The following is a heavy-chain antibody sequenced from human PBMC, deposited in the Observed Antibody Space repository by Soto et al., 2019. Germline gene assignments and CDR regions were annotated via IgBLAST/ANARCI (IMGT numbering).Heavy chain of an antibody. J-gene: IGHJ4*02. Sequence: SLRLSCAASGFALSTSRMHWVRQAPGKGLVWVSHIDSDGTTVNYADSVKGRFTVSSDHAMSTVYLQMNNLRAEDTAMYYCARDPRGNWNPNFDYWGQGTLVTVSS. CDR2: IDSDGTTV. CDR3: ARDPRGNWNPNFDY. CDR1: GFALSTSR. V-gene: IGHV3-74*01. D-gene: IGHD1-1*01.